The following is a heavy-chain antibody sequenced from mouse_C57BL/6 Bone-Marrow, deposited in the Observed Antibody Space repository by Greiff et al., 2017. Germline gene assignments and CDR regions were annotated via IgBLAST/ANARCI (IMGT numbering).Heavy chain of an antibody. V-gene: IGHV1-64*01. J-gene: IGHJ3*01. CDR1: GYTFTSYW. Sequence: QPGAELVTPGASVKLSCKASGYTFTSYWMHWVKQRPGQGLEWIGMIHPNSGSTNYNEKFKSKATLTVDKSSSTAYMQLSRLTHEDSEVYYCARERSGAWFAYWGQGTLVTVSA. CDR3: ARERSGAWFAY. CDR2: IHPNSGST. D-gene: IGHD4-1*01.